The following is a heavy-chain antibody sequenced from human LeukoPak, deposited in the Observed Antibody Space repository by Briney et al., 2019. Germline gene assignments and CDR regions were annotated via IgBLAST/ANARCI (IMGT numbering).Heavy chain of an antibody. CDR1: GGSISSSNYY. V-gene: IGHV4-39*01. J-gene: IGHJ4*02. CDR2: IYYSGST. D-gene: IGHD3-22*01. CDR3: AGPLLTYYSDSSAYS. Sequence: SETLSLTCSVSGGSISSSNYYWGWIRQPPGMGLEWIGIIYYSGSTSYNPSLKSRVTISIDTSKNQFSLKLSSVTAADTAVYYCAGPLLTYYSDSSAYSWGQGTLVTVSS.